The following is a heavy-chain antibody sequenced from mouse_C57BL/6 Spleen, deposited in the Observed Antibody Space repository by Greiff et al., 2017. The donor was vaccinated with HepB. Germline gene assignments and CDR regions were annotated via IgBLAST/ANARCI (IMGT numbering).Heavy chain of an antibody. CDR1: GFTFTDYY. D-gene: IGHD2-4*01. J-gene: IGHJ4*01. V-gene: IGHV7-3*01. CDR3: ARYTFMINYAMDY. CDR2: IRNKANGYTT. Sequence: EVKLMESGGGLVQPGGSLSLSCAASGFTFTDYYMSWVRQPPGKALEWLGFIRNKANGYTTEYSASVKGRFTISRDNSQSILYLQMNALRAEDSATYYCARYTFMINYAMDYWGQGTSVTVSS.